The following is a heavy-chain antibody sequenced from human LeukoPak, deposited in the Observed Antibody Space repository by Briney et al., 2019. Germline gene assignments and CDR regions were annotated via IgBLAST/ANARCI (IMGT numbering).Heavy chain of an antibody. D-gene: IGHD6-19*01. J-gene: IGHJ4*02. CDR2: IYSDGSST. CDR3: ARESVAVDS. Sequence: PGGSLRLSCAASGFTVSNNYMSWVRQAPGKGLVWVSRIYSDGSSTSYADSVKGRFTISRDNTKNTLYLQMNSLRADDTAVYYCARESVAVDSWGQGTLVTVSS. V-gene: IGHV3-74*01. CDR1: GFTVSNNY.